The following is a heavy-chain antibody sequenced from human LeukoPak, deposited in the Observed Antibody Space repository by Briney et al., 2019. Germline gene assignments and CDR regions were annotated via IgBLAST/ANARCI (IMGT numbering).Heavy chain of an antibody. CDR3: ARRTYYYGSGSYSPPRY. J-gene: IGHJ4*02. D-gene: IGHD3-10*01. V-gene: IGHV4-34*01. CDR2: INHSGST. CDR1: GGSFSGYY. Sequence: SETLSLTCAVYGGSFSGYYWSWIRQPPGRGLEWIGEINHSGSTNYNPSLKSRVTISVDTSKNQFSLKLSSVSAADTAVYYCARRTYYYGSGSYSPPRYWGQGTLVTVSS.